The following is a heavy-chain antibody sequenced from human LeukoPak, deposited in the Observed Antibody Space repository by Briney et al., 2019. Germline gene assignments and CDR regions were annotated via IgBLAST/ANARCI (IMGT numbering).Heavy chain of an antibody. J-gene: IGHJ6*03. Sequence: GESLNTSCKASGYSFTSYWIGWVRQLPGKGLEWMGIIYPGDSDTRYRPSFQGQVAISADKSISTAYLQWSSLKASDTAVYYCARLAAAGFYYYYYMDVWGKGTTVTVSS. V-gene: IGHV5-51*01. CDR2: IYPGDSDT. CDR1: GYSFTSYW. CDR3: ARLAAAGFYYYYYMDV. D-gene: IGHD6-13*01.